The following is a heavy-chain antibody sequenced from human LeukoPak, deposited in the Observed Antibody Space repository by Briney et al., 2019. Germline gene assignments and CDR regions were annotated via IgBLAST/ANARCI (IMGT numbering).Heavy chain of an antibody. CDR3: ARDSRYCSGGSCYNFDY. J-gene: IGHJ4*02. CDR2: ISYDGSNK. V-gene: IGHV3-30*04. D-gene: IGHD2-15*01. CDR1: GFTFSSYA. Sequence: GGSLRLSCAASGFTFSSYAMHWVRQAPGKGLEWVAVISYDGSNKYYADSVKGRFTISRDNSKNTLYLQMNSLRAEDTAVYYCARDSRYCSGGSCYNFDYWGQGTLVTVSS.